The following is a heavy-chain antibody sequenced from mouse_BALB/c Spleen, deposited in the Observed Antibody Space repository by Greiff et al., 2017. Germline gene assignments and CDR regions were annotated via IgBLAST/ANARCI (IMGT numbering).Heavy chain of an antibody. CDR2: ISSGSSTI. V-gene: IGHV5-17*02. CDR1: GFTFSSFG. J-gene: IGHJ4*01. CDR3: ARYYGKRGAMDY. D-gene: IGHD1-1*01. Sequence: DVKLVESGGGLVQPGGSRKLSCAASGFTFSSFGMHWVRQAPEKGLEWVAYISSGSSTIYYADTVKGRFTISRDNPKNTLFLQMTSLRSEDTAMYYCARYYGKRGAMDYWGQGTSVTVSS.